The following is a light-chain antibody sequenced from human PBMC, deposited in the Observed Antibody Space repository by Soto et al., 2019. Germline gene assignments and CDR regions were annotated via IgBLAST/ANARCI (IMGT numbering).Light chain of an antibody. J-gene: IGKJ5*01. Sequence: EIVLTQSPGILSLSPGERASLSCGSSQSVSSSLLAWYQQKAGLAPRLLIYGASSRAFGIPDRFSGSGSETDFTLTISRLEPEDFAVYYCQQYGNSPITFGQGTRLEIK. CDR1: QSVSSSL. CDR3: QQYGNSPIT. CDR2: GAS. V-gene: IGKV3D-20*01.